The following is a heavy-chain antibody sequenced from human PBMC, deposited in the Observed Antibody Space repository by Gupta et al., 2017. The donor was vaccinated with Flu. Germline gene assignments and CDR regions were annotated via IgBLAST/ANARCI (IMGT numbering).Heavy chain of an antibody. Sequence: QVQLVQSGAEVKKPGSSVKVSCKASGATFSSYASSWVRQDPGQGLEGRGGFIPICGTANYAQKFQGRVTFTADKSTSTAYMELSSLRSEDTAVYYCARVRRGYSYEVGYYYGMDVWGQGTTVTVSS. CDR2: FIPICGTA. CDR3: ARVRRGYSYEVGYYYGMDV. J-gene: IGHJ6*02. V-gene: IGHV1-69*06. D-gene: IGHD5-18*01. CDR1: GATFSSYA.